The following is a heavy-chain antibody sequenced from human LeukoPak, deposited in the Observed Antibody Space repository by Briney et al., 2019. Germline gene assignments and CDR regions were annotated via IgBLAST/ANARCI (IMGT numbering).Heavy chain of an antibody. V-gene: IGHV1-46*01. CDR2: INPSGGST. CDR1: GYTFTSYY. Sequence: ASVKVSCKASGYTFTSYYMHWVRQAPGQGLEWMGIINPSGGSTSYAQKFQGRVTMTRDTSTSTVYMELSSLRSEDTAVYYCARDHEAAAGVYYYYGMDVWGQGTTVTVSS. J-gene: IGHJ6*02. CDR3: ARDHEAAAGVYYYYGMDV. D-gene: IGHD6-13*01.